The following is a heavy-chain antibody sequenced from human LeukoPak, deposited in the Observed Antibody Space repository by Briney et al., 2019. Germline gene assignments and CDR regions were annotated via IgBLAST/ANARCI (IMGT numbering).Heavy chain of an antibody. CDR3: TTVPMFRGVLLDY. D-gene: IGHD3-10*01. CDR2: IKTKTDGGTT. Sequence: GGSLRLSCAASGFTFTNAWMNWVRQAPGKGLEWVGRIKTKTDGGTTDYAAPVKGRFTISRDDSKNTLFLQMNSLKTEDTAVYYCTTVPMFRGVLLDYWGQGTLVTVSS. J-gene: IGHJ4*02. V-gene: IGHV3-15*01. CDR1: GFTFTNAW.